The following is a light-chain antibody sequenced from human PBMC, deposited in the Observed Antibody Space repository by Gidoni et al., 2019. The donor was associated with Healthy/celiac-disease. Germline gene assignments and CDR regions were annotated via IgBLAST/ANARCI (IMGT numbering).Light chain of an antibody. CDR2: DAP. CDR3: QQFNSYPSYT. J-gene: IGKJ2*01. Sequence: AIQLTQSPSSLSASVGDRVTITCRASQRISSAFAWYQQKPGKAPKLLIYDAPSLESGVPSRFSGSGSGTDFTLTISSLQPEDFATYYCQQFNSYPSYTFGQGTKLEIK. CDR1: QRISSA. V-gene: IGKV1-13*02.